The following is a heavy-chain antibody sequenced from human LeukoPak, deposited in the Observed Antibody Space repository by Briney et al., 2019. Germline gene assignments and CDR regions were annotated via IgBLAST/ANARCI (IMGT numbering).Heavy chain of an antibody. J-gene: IGHJ4*02. CDR1: GYTFTSYY. D-gene: IGHD4-17*01. V-gene: IGHV1-2*02. CDR2: INPHTGGT. CDR3: ARVRAYGDYLYYFDY. Sequence: GASVKVSCKASGYTFTSYYMHWVRQAPGQGLEWMGWINPHTGGTNYAQKFQGRVTMTRDASISTAYMELSRLRSDDTAVYYCARVRAYGDYLYYFDYWGQGTLVTVSS.